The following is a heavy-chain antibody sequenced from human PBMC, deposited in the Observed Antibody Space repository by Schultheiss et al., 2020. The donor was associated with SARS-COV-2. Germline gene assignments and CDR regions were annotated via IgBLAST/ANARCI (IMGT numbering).Heavy chain of an antibody. D-gene: IGHD3-3*02. Sequence: GGSLRLSCAASGFTFSSYGMHWVRQAPGKGLEWVAVISYDGSNKYYADSVKGRFTISRDNSKNTLYLQMNSLRAEDTAVYYCAKILLASYGMDVWGQGTTVTVSS. CDR1: GFTFSSYG. V-gene: IGHV3-30*18. CDR3: AKILLASYGMDV. J-gene: IGHJ6*02. CDR2: ISYDGSNK.